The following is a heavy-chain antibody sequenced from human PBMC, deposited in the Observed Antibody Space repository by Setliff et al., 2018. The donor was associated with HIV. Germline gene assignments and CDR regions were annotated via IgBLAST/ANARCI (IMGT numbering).Heavy chain of an antibody. CDR3: ARDGMVRGSKAFGY. CDR1: GGSISSGSYY. Sequence: PSETLSLTCTVSGGSISSGSYYWSWIRQPAGKGLEWIGRIYTSGSTNYNPSLKSRVTLSVDTSKNQFSLKLSSVTAADTAVYYCARDGMVRGSKAFGYWGQGTLVTVSS. V-gene: IGHV4-61*02. CDR2: IYTSGST. D-gene: IGHD3-10*01. J-gene: IGHJ4*02.